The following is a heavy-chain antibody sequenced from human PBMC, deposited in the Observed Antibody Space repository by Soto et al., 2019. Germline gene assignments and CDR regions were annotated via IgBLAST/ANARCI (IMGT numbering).Heavy chain of an antibody. CDR2: INSDGSGT. V-gene: IGHV3-74*01. Sequence: EVQLVESGGGLVQPGGSLRLSCAASGFTFSNYWMHWVRQAPGKGLVWVSRINSDGSGTSYADSVKGRFAISRDNAMNTRYLQMNGLRVEDTAVYYCARDEGGWAYDYWGQGTLVTVSS. CDR1: GFTFSNYW. CDR3: ARDEGGWAYDY. J-gene: IGHJ4*02. D-gene: IGHD6-19*01.